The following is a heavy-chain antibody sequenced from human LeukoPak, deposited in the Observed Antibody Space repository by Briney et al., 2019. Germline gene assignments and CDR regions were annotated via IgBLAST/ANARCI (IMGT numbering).Heavy chain of an antibody. J-gene: IGHJ4*02. V-gene: IGHV3-23*01. CDR3: ARDLMGIAYRGAFYY. D-gene: IGHD6-13*01. CDR1: GFTFSSYA. CDR2: ISGSGGIT. Sequence: GGSLRLSCAASGFTFSSYAMSWVRQAPGKGLEWVSAISGSGGITSYADSVKGRFTISRDNSKNSLYLQMNSLRAEDTAVYYCARDLMGIAYRGAFYYWGQGTLVTVSS.